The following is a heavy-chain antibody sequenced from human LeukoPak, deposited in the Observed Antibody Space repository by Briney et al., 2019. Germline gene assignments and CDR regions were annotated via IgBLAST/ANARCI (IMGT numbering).Heavy chain of an antibody. CDR3: ARHHDGGPKLRLDF. V-gene: IGHV4-59*08. CDR2: FHYSGST. CDR1: GASVSNYY. Sequence: KPSETPSLTCRVSGASVSNYYWGWVRQSPREGLGWIGFFHYSGSTNYNPSLNSRVTTSIDTSMNQLSLTLVSVTAADTAIYFCARHHDGGPKLRLDFWGLGVLVTVSS. D-gene: IGHD2-15*01. J-gene: IGHJ4*02.